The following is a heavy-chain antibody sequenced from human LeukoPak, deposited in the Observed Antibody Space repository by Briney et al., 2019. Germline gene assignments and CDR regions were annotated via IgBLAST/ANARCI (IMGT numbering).Heavy chain of an antibody. CDR2: IYTSGST. J-gene: IGHJ4*02. Sequence: SETLSLTCTVSGGSISSYYWSWIRQPAGKGLEWIGRIYTSGSTSYNPSLKSRVTISIDTSKKQFSLKLSSVTAADTAVYYCARRGGFSEFDYWGQGTLVTVSS. V-gene: IGHV4-4*07. D-gene: IGHD3-16*01. CDR1: GGSISSYY. CDR3: ARRGGFSEFDY.